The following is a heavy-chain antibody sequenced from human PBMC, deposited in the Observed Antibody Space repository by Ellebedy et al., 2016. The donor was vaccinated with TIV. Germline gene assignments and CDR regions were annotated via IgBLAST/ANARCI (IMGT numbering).Heavy chain of an antibody. Sequence: AASVKVSCKASGYTFTSYYMHWVRQAPGQGLAWMGIVNPSGGSTTYAQRFQGRVTMTRDTSTSTVYMEVSSLRSDDTAVYYCSRSTAGWLDYWGQGTLVTVSS. V-gene: IGHV1-46*01. CDR2: VNPSGGST. J-gene: IGHJ4*02. CDR1: GYTFTSYY. D-gene: IGHD5/OR15-5a*01. CDR3: SRSTAGWLDY.